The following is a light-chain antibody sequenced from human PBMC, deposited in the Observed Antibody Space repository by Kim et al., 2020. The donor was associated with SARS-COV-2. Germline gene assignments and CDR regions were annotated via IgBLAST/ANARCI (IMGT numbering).Light chain of an antibody. V-gene: IGLV2-11*01. Sequence: QSALTQPRSVSGSPGQSVTISCTGTSSDVGGYNYVSWYQQHPDKAPKLMIYDVSRRPSGVPDRFSGSKSGNTASLTISGLQAEDEADYYCWSYAGSHTWVFGGGTQLTVL. J-gene: IGLJ3*02. CDR2: DVS. CDR1: SSDVGGYNY. CDR3: WSYAGSHTWV.